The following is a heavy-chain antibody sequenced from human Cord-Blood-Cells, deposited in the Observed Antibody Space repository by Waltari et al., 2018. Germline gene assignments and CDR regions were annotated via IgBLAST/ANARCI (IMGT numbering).Heavy chain of an antibody. CDR2: KNPNSGNT. V-gene: IGHV1-8*03. D-gene: IGHD1-20*01. Sequence: QVQLVQSGAEVKKPGASVKVSCKASGYTFTSYDINWVRQATGQGLEWMGWKNPNSGNTGYAQKFQGRVTITRNTSISTAYMELSSLRSEDTAVYYWARGQGLDNWNYYYYYYMDVWGKGTTVTVSS. CDR1: GYTFTSYD. J-gene: IGHJ6*03. CDR3: ARGQGLDNWNYYYYYYMDV.